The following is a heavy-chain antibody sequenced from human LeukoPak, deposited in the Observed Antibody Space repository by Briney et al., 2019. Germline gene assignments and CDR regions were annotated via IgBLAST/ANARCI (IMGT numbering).Heavy chain of an antibody. CDR1: GYTLTELS. CDR2: FDPEDGET. Sequence: GASVKVSCKVSGYTLTELSMHWVRQAPGKGLEWMGGFDPEDGETIYAQKFQGRVTMTEDTSTDTAYMELSSLRSEDTAVYYCASTPRITMIVVANFDYWGQGTLVTVSS. D-gene: IGHD3-22*01. CDR3: ASTPRITMIVVANFDY. J-gene: IGHJ4*02. V-gene: IGHV1-24*01.